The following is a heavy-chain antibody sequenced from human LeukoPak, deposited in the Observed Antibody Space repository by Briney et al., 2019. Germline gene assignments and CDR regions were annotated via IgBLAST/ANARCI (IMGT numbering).Heavy chain of an antibody. CDR2: IHPSGST. J-gene: IGHJ4*02. CDR3: ARGPPPDFDY. V-gene: IGHV4-4*07. CDR1: GDSISSYY. Sequence: SSETLSLTCTVSGDSISSYYWSWIRQPAGKGLEWIGRIHPSGSTNYNPSLKSRVTLSVDTSKNQFSLKLSSVTAADTAVYYCARGPPPDFDYWGRGTLVTVSS.